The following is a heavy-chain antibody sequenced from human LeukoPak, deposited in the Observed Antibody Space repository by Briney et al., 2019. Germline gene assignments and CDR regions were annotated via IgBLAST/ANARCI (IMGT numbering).Heavy chain of an antibody. J-gene: IGHJ5*02. Sequence: GGSLRLSCAASGFAFNVYYMSWIRQAPGKGLGWLSYINIGGTNTHYADSVKGRFTISRDNAKKSLYLEMNNLRAEDTAVYYCATDGAGFDTWGQGVLVTVSS. CDR1: GFAFNVYY. CDR2: INIGGTNT. V-gene: IGHV3-11*01. CDR3: ATDGAGFDT.